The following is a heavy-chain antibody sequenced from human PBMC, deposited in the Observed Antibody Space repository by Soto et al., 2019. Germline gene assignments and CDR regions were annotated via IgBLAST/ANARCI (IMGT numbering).Heavy chain of an antibody. CDR1: GAPISSGGFY. J-gene: IGHJ5*02. D-gene: IGHD3-10*01. V-gene: IGHV4-31*03. Sequence: QVRLQESGPGLVRPSQTLSLTCNVSGAPISSGGFYWSWIRQHPCKGPEWIGYIYNSGTTFYNPSLGSRVTMSLDAAKNHFALELRSVTVADTAVYYCAREPISTPRGVTQVDPWGQGTQVTVSS. CDR3: AREPISTPRGVTQVDP. CDR2: IYNSGTT.